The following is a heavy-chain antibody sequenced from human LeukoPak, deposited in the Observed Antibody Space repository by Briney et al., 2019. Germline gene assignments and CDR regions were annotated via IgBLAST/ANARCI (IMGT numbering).Heavy chain of an antibody. Sequence: GGSLRLSFAASGFTFSSYWMHWVRQAPGKGLVWVSRINSDGSSTSYADSVKGRFTISRDNAKNTLYLQMNSLRAEDTAVYYCARVPMDSAYDEGFDYWGQGTLVTVSS. CDR1: GFTFSSYW. CDR2: INSDGSST. CDR3: ARVPMDSAYDEGFDY. V-gene: IGHV3-74*01. J-gene: IGHJ4*02. D-gene: IGHD5-12*01.